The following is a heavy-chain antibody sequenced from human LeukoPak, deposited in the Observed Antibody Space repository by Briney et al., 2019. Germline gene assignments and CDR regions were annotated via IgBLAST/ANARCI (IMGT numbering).Heavy chain of an antibody. V-gene: IGHV4-38-2*02. CDR3: ASYSGSYSFSYYYYMDV. J-gene: IGHJ6*03. Sequence: SETLSLTCTVSGYSISSGYYWGWIRQPPGKGLEWIGNIYHSGSTYYNPSLKSRVTISVDTSKNQFSLKLRSVTAADTAVYYCASYSGSYSFSYYYYMDVWGKGTTVTVSS. CDR2: IYHSGST. CDR1: GYSISSGYY. D-gene: IGHD1-26*01.